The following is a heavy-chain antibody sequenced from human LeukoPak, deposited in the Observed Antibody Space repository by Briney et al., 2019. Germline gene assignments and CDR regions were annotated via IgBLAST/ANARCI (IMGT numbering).Heavy chain of an antibody. CDR2: ITSRSSYI. CDR1: GLSVSSNF. Sequence: GGSLRLSCAATGLSVSSNFMSWVRQAPGKGLEWVSSITSRSSYIYYGDSVKGRFTISRDNAKNSLYLQMNSLRAEDTAVYYCARDNTISGLVTYFDYWGQGTLVTVSS. J-gene: IGHJ4*02. CDR3: ARDNTISGLVTYFDY. V-gene: IGHV3-21*01. D-gene: IGHD3-3*01.